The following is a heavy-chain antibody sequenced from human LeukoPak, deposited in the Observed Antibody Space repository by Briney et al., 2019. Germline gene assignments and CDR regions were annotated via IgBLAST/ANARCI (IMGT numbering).Heavy chain of an antibody. CDR2: IYHSGST. J-gene: IGHJ3*02. V-gene: IGHV4-30-2*01. D-gene: IGHD2-21*01. Sequence: PSETLSLTCTVSGGSISSGGYYWSWIRQPPGKGLEWIGYIYHSGSTYYNPSLKSRVTISVDRSKNQFSLKLSSVTAADTAVYYCARDVEGDAFDIWGQETMVTVSS. CDR3: ARDVEGDAFDI. CDR1: GGSISSGGYY.